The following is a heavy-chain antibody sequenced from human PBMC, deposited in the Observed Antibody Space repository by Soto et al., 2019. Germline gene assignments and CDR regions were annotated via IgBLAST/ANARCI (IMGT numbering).Heavy chain of an antibody. D-gene: IGHD5-12*01. CDR3: ARDGYSGYGVDDGYDI. CDR1: GFTFSSYA. V-gene: IGHV3-23*01. J-gene: IGHJ3*02. CDR2: IGASGAGT. Sequence: GGSLRLSCAASGFTFSSYAMSWVRQAPGKGLEWVSAIGASGAGTYYAEYVKGRFTISRDNSKNTLYLQMNSLRAEDTAVYYCARDGYSGYGVDDGYDIWGQGTMVTVSS.